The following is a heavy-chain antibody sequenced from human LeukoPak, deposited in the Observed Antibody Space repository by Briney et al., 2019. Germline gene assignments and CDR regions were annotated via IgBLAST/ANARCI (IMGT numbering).Heavy chain of an antibody. J-gene: IGHJ4*02. CDR2: IKSKTDGGTT. V-gene: IGHV3-15*01. CDR1: GFTFSNAW. D-gene: IGHD3-9*01. Sequence: GGSLRPSCAASGFTFSNAWMSWVRQAPGKGLEWVGRIKSKTDGGTTDYAAPVKGRFTISRDDSKNTLYLQMNSLKTEDTAVYYCTTSFFDWLLNFDYWGQGTLVTVSS. CDR3: TTSFFDWLLNFDY.